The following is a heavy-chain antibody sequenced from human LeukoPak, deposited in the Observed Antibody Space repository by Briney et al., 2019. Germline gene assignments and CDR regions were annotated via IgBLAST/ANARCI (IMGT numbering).Heavy chain of an antibody. D-gene: IGHD3-10*01. V-gene: IGHV3-33*01. CDR2: IWYDGSNK. J-gene: IGHJ5*02. CDR3: ARGQWFGELLGWFDP. CDR1: GFTFSSYG. Sequence: GGSLRLSCAASGFTFSSYGMHWVRQAPGRGLEGGAVIWYDGSNKYYADSVKGRFTISRDNSKNTLYLQMNSLRAEDTAVYYCARGQWFGELLGWFDPWGQGTLVTVSS.